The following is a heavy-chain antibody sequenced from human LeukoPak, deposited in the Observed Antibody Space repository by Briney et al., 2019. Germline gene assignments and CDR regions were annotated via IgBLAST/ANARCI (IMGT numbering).Heavy chain of an antibody. CDR3: AREGLGAGQFYFHY. J-gene: IGHJ4*02. V-gene: IGHV3-74*01. D-gene: IGHD1-26*01. Sequence: PGGSLRLSCAASGFTFSSYWMHWVRHAPGKGLVWVSRITSDGTRTTNADSVKGRFTISRDNAKNTLYLQMNTQRAEHTAVYYCAREGLGAGQFYFHYWGQGALVTVSS. CDR2: ITSDGTRT. CDR1: GFTFSSYW.